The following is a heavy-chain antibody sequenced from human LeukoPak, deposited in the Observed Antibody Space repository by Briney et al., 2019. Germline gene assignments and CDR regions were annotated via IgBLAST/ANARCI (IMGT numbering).Heavy chain of an antibody. CDR1: GFTFNAYS. D-gene: IGHD4/OR15-4a*01. Sequence: GGSLRLSCAVSGFTFNAYSMMWVRQAPGKGLEWVSSISESSYHIYYADSVKGRFTISRDNAKNSLYLQMNSLRADDTAVYYCARKVPSAQSDFWGQGTLVTVPS. CDR2: ISESSYHI. CDR3: ARKVPSAQSDF. J-gene: IGHJ4*02. V-gene: IGHV3-21*01.